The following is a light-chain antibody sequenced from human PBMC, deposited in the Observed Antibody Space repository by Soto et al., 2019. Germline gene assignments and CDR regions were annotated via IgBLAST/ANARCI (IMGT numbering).Light chain of an antibody. CDR2: GAS. CDR1: QSVSSSY. CDR3: QQYCSSPQGSVT. V-gene: IGKV3-20*01. J-gene: IGKJ3*01. Sequence: EIVLTQSPGTLSLSPGERATLSCRASQSVSSSYLAWYQQKPGQAPRLLIYGASSRFSGSVSGTDFTLTISRLEPDDFAVYYCQQYCSSPQGSVTFGPGTKVDIK.